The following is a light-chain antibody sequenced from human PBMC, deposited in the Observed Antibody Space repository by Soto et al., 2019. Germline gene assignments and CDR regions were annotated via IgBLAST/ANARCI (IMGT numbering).Light chain of an antibody. CDR1: SSYVGGYNY. CDR3: SAYTSSSV. V-gene: IGLV2-14*01. J-gene: IGLJ1*01. CDR2: GVS. Sequence: QSVLTQPASVSGSPGQSITISCTGTSSYVGGYNYVSWYQQHPGKAPKLIIYGVSHRPSGVSNRFSSSKSGNTASLTISGLQAEDEADYYCSAYTSSSVFGTGTKLTVL.